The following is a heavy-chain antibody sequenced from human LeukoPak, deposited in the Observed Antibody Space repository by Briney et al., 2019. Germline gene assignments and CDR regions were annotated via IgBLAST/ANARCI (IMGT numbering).Heavy chain of an antibody. J-gene: IGHJ4*02. Sequence: GGSLSLSCAASGFTLCRFGMRWVCQAPGKGLGWVAFIRYVGSNKYYADSVKGRFTISRDNSKNTLYLQMNSLRAEDTAVYYCAKSRVVVITTGIDYWGQGTLVTVSS. V-gene: IGHV3-30*02. CDR3: AKSRVVVITTGIDY. CDR1: GFTLCRFG. D-gene: IGHD3-22*01. CDR2: IRYVGSNK.